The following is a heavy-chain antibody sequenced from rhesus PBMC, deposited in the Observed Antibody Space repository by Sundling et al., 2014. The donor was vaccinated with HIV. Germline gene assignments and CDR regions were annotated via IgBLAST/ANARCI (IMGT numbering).Heavy chain of an antibody. J-gene: IGHJ1*01. CDR1: GGSISSNY. CDR2: IGGSSGRT. CDR3: ARSYDKYEYFEF. Sequence: QVQLQESGPGLVKPSETLSLTCAVSGGSISSNYWSWIRQSPGKGLEWIGHIGGSSGRTYYNPSLKSRVTISTDTSKNQFSLKVSSVTAADTAVYYCARSYDKYEYFEFWGQGALVTVSS. D-gene: IGHD4-35*01. V-gene: IGHV4-165*01.